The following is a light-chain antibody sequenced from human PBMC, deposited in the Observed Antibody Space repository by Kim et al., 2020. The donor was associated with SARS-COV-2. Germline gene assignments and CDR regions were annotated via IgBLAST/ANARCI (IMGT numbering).Light chain of an antibody. J-gene: IGKJ2*01. CDR1: QNIRTW. Sequence: SASVGDSVTITCRDSQNIRTWLAWYQQKSGRAPKLLIYKASSLESGIPSRFSGSGSGTEFTLTITSLQPDDFATYYCQQYNGYPETFGQGTKLEI. CDR3: QQYNGYPET. CDR2: KAS. V-gene: IGKV1-5*03.